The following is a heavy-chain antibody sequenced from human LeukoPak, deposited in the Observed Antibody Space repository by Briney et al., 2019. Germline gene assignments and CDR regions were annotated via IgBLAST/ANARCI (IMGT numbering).Heavy chain of an antibody. CDR1: GGSVSNGNYY. CDR2: IYYTGST. J-gene: IGHJ4*02. V-gene: IGHV4-61*01. D-gene: IGHD3-10*01. Sequence: SETLSLTCTVSGGSVSNGNYYWSWLRQPPGKAPEWIGYIYYTGSTSYNPSLEGRVTISVDTSKNQFSVKLNSVTAADTAVYYCARSQNYYGSRDYWSPGTPVTVSS. CDR3: ARSQNYYGSRDY.